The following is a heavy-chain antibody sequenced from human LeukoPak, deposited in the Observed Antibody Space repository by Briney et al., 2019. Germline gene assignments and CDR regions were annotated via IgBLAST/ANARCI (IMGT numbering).Heavy chain of an antibody. J-gene: IGHJ4*02. CDR2: IYYSGST. CDR1: GGSISSSSYY. Sequence: PSETLSLTCTVSGGSISSSSYYWGWIRQPPGKGLEWIGNIYYSGSTYYNPSLKSRVTISVDTSKNQFSLKLSSVTAADTAVYYCAREPHYYGSGDPDYWGQGTLVTVSS. V-gene: IGHV4-39*07. D-gene: IGHD3-10*01. CDR3: AREPHYYGSGDPDY.